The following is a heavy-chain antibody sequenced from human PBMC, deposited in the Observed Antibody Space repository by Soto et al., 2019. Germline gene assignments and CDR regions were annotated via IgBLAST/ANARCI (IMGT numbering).Heavy chain of an antibody. V-gene: IGHV4-31*11. CDR2: IYYSGST. D-gene: IGHD6-6*01. CDR3: ARDRSHGSSGFDY. J-gene: IGHJ4*02. Sequence: PSETLSLTCAVSGDSISSGGYYWSWIRQHPGKGLEWIGYIYYSGSTYYNPSLKSRVIISVDTSNNQFSLKLSSVTAADAAVYYCARDRSHGSSGFDYWGQGTLVTVS. CDR1: GDSISSGGYY.